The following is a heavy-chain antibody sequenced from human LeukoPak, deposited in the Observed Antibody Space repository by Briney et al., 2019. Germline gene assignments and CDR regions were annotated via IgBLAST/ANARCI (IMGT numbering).Heavy chain of an antibody. J-gene: IGHJ4*02. CDR2: IYHSGGT. V-gene: IGHV4-4*02. Sequence: SETLSLTCAVSGGSITSSNWWSWVRQPPGKGLEWIGEIYHSGGTNYNPSLKSRVTISVDKSKNQFSLKLTSVTAADTAVYYCARRSTVTTFEYWGQGILVTVSS. CDR3: ARRSTVTTFEY. D-gene: IGHD4-17*01. CDR1: GGSITSSNW.